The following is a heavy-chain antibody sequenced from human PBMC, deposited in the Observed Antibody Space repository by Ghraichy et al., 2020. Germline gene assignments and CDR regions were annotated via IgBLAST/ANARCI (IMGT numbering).Heavy chain of an antibody. CDR2: IRVSGGNT. V-gene: IGHV3-23*01. CDR3: ASGYSYGGPY. D-gene: IGHD5-18*01. CDR1: GFTFISYA. J-gene: IGHJ4*02. Sequence: GGSLRLSCAASGFTFISYAMSWVRQAPGKGLEWVSAIRVSGGNTYYADSVKGRFTISRDNSRNTLYLQMNSLRAEDTAVYYCASGYSYGGPYWGQGTLDPVAS.